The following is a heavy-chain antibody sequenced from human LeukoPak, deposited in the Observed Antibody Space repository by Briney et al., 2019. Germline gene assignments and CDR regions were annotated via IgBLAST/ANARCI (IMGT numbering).Heavy chain of an antibody. D-gene: IGHD4-17*01. Sequence: SETLSLTCTVSDYSISNGYYWGWIRQPPGKGLEWIATFYYDGRTYYNPSLQSRVTISGDTSKNQVSLRLTSVTAADTAVYYCARTTELSWFDPWGQGTLVTVSS. J-gene: IGHJ5*02. CDR1: DYSISNGYY. CDR3: ARTTELSWFDP. CDR2: FYYDGRT. V-gene: IGHV4-38-2*02.